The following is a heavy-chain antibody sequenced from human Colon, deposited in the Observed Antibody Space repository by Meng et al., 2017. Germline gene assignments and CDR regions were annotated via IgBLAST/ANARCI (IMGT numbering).Heavy chain of an antibody. CDR2: FHPSGST. V-gene: IGHV4-34*01. CDR3: ARGVDWAKSGNF. CDR1: CRSFSDYH. D-gene: IGHD3-9*01. Sequence: HLPPWASVLFKPSEALSLPCAFYCRSFSDYHLTWIRQPPGKGLEWVGEFHPSGSTYYRPSLQSRVTITLDTSKNQFSLTLSSMTAADTAVYSCARGVDWAKSGNFWGQGTLVPVSS. J-gene: IGHJ4*02.